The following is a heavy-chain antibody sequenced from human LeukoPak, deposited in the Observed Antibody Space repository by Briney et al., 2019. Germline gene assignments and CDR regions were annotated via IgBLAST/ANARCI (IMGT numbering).Heavy chain of an antibody. D-gene: IGHD5-18*01. J-gene: IGHJ4*02. V-gene: IGHV3-33*01. Sequence: PGGSLRLSCAASGFTFSSYGMHWVRQAPGKGLEWVAVIWYDGSKKFYADSVKGRFTISRDNSKNTLYLQMNSLRAEDTAVYYCAGHVDTVMPGDYWGQGTLVTVSS. CDR2: IWYDGSKK. CDR1: GFTFSSYG. CDR3: AGHVDTVMPGDY.